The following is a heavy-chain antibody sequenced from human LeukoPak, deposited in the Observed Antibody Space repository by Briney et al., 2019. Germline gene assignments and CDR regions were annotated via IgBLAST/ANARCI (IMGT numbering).Heavy chain of an antibody. CDR1: GFTFSSYA. J-gene: IGHJ4*02. D-gene: IGHD5-18*01. Sequence: GSLRLSCAASGFTFSSYAMSWVRQAPGKGLEWVSAISGSGGSTYYADSVKGRFTISRDNSKNTLYLQMNSLRAEDTAVYYCARDKLTGSYSDYWGQGTLVTVSS. CDR2: ISGSGGST. CDR3: ARDKLTGSYSDY. V-gene: IGHV3-23*01.